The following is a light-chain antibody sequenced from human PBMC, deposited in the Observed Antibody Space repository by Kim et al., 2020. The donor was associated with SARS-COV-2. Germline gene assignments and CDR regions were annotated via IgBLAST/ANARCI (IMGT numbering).Light chain of an antibody. Sequence: EIVLTQSPGTLSLSPGKRATLSCRASQTISSSYLAWYQQKPGQAPRLLIYDASSRATAIPVRFSGSGSGTDFTLTISSLEPEDFAVYYCQQYETSPWSFGQGTEVDIK. CDR2: DAS. V-gene: IGKV3-20*01. CDR1: QTISSSY. J-gene: IGKJ1*01. CDR3: QQYETSPWS.